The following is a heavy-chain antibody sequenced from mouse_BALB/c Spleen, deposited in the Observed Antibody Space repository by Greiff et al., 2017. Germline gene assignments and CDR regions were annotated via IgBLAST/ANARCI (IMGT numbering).Heavy chain of an antibody. Sequence: EVMLVESGGGLVQPGGSRKLSCAASGFTFSDYGMAWVRQAPGKGPEWVAFISNLAYSIYYADTVTGRFTISRENAKNTLYLEMSSLRSEDTAMYYCARDRGRSYAMDYWGQGTSVTVSS. V-gene: IGHV5-15*02. CDR3: ARDRGRSYAMDY. J-gene: IGHJ4*01. CDR2: ISNLAYSI. CDR1: GFTFSDYG.